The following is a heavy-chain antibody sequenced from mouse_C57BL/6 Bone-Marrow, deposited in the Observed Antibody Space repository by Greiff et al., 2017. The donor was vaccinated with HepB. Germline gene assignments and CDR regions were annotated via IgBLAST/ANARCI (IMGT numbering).Heavy chain of an antibody. CDR2: IRSKSNNYAT. CDR3: VRHGQHRPPYAMDY. D-gene: IGHD3-2*02. V-gene: IGHV10-1*01. CDR1: GFSFNTYA. Sequence: EVQLVESGGGLVQPKGSLKLSCAASGFSFNTYAMNWVRQAPGKGLEWVARIRSKSNNYATYYADSVKDRFTISRDDSESMLYLQMNNLKTEDTAMYYGVRHGQHRPPYAMDYWGQGTSVTVSS. J-gene: IGHJ4*01.